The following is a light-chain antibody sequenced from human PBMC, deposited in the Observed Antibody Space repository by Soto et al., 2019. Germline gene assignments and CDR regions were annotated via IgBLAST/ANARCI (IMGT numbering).Light chain of an antibody. CDR3: QQRSNWSPFT. J-gene: IGKJ3*01. V-gene: IGKV3-11*01. CDR1: QSVSSN. Sequence: EIVLTQSPATLSLSPGERATLSCRASQSVSSNLAWYQQKPGQAPRLLIYDASNRATGIPARFSGSGSGTDFTLTISSLVPEDFAVYYCQQRSNWSPFTFGPGTKVDIK. CDR2: DAS.